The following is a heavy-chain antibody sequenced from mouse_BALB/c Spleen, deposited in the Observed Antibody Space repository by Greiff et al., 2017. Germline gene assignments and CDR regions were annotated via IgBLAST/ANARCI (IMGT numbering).Heavy chain of an antibody. CDR2: ISSGSSTI. CDR3: ARYDTARATYAMDY. Sequence: EVKLMESGGGLVQPGGSRKLSCAASGFTFSSFGMHWVRQAPEKGLEWVAYISSGSSTIYYADTLKGRFTISRDNPKNTLFLQMTSLRSEDTAMYYCARYDTARATYAMDYWGQGTSVTVSS. J-gene: IGHJ4*01. V-gene: IGHV5-17*02. CDR1: GFTFSSFG. D-gene: IGHD3-1*01.